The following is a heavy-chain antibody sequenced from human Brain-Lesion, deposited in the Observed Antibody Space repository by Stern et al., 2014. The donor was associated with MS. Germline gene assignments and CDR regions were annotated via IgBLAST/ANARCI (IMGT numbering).Heavy chain of an antibody. Sequence: EVQLVESGGDLVQPGRSLRLSCAAFGFTFGDYAMPWVRQAPGKGLEWVAGIRWNRGTIGYADSVKGRFTPSRDNAYSSLYLQMNSLRPEDTALYYCARDITGSSAYFAYWGQGTLVTVSS. J-gene: IGHJ4*02. CDR1: GFTFGDYA. D-gene: IGHD1-14*01. CDR3: ARDITGSSAYFAY. CDR2: IRWNRGTI. V-gene: IGHV3-9*01.